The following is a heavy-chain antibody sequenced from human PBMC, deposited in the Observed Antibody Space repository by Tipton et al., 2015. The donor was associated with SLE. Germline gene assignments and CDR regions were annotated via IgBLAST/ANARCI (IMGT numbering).Heavy chain of an antibody. D-gene: IGHD6-13*01. CDR2: MYYSVNT. CDR1: GDSTSSTTYY. Sequence: TLSLTCTVSGDSTSSTTYYWGWIRQPPGKGLEWIGSMYYSVNTYYNPSLKSRVTISVDTSKNQISLRLSSVTAADTAVYYCARHRRAAAVDWGQGTLVTVSS. CDR3: ARHRRAAAVD. V-gene: IGHV4-39*01. J-gene: IGHJ4*02.